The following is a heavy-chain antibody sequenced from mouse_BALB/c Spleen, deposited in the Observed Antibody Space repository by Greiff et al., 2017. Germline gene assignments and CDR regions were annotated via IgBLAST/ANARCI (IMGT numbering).Heavy chain of an antibody. V-gene: IGHV5-12-1*01. J-gene: IGHJ3*01. CDR2: ISSGGGST. CDR3: ARHEDYDYDGPFAY. Sequence: EVMLVESGGGLVKPGGSLKLSCAASGFAFSSYDMSWVRQTPEKRLEWVADISSGGGSTYYPDTVKGRFTISRDNAKNTLYLQMSSLKPEDTAMYYCARHEDYDYDGPFAYWGQGTLVTVSA. D-gene: IGHD2-4*01. CDR1: GFAFSSYD.